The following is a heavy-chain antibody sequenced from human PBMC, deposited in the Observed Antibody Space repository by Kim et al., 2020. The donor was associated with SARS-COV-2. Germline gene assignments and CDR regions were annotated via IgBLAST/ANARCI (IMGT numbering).Heavy chain of an antibody. J-gene: IGHJ6*01. CDR2: IKQDGSQI. Sequence: GGSLRLSCAAFGFTFSRHWMSWVRQAPGKGLEWVANIKQDGSQIEYVDSVKGRFTISRDNANSSLSLQMNNLGVEDTATYYCARAQSLTGFYFYYGLDV. D-gene: IGHD1-20*01. CDR3: ARAQSLTGFYFYYGLDV. V-gene: IGHV3-7*03. CDR1: GFTFSRHW.